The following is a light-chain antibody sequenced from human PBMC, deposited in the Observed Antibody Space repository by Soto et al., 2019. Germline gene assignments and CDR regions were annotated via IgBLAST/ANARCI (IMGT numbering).Light chain of an antibody. V-gene: IGLV2-14*01. Sequence: QSALTQPASVSGSPGPSITISCTGTSNDVGGYNHVSWYQQHPGKAPKLIIYEVSYRPSGVSNRFSGSKSGNTASLTISGLQPEDEADYYCNSYRSTDTVVFGGGTKLTVL. J-gene: IGLJ2*01. CDR3: NSYRSTDTVV. CDR1: SNDVGGYNH. CDR2: EVS.